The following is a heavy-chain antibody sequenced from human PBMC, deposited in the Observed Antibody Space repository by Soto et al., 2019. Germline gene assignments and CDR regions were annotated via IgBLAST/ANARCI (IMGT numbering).Heavy chain of an antibody. CDR1: GGSFSGYY. CDR2: INHSGST. V-gene: IGHV4-34*01. J-gene: IGHJ4*02. Sequence: SDTLSLTCAVYGGSFSGYYCRWIRQPPGKGLEWIGEINHSGSTNYNPSLKSRVTISVDTSKNQFSLKLSSVTAADTAVYYCARAVSNYDFWSGYYRYWGQGTLVTVS. D-gene: IGHD3-3*01. CDR3: ARAVSNYDFWSGYYRY.